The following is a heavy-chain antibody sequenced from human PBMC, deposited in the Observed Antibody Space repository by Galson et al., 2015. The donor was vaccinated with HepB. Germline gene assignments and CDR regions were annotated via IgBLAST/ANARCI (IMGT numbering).Heavy chain of an antibody. V-gene: IGHV1-2*04. CDR1: GYTFTGYY. CDR2: INPNSGGT. J-gene: IGHJ6*02. Sequence: SVKVSCKASGYTFTGYYMHWVRQAPGQGLEWMGWINPNSGGTNYAQKFQGWVTMTRDTSISTAYMELSRLRSDDTAVYYCAREDYVETAMVERYYYYGMDVWGQGTTVTVSS. CDR3: AREDYVETAMVERYYYYGMDV. D-gene: IGHD5-18*01.